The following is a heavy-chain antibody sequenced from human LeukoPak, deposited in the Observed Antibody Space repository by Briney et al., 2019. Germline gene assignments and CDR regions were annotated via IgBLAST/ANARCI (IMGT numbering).Heavy chain of an antibody. CDR1: GFTFRSYA. J-gene: IGHJ2*01. Sequence: PGGSLRLSCVASGFTFRSYAMNWVRQAPGKGLEWVSAISRNGGSTYSADSVKGRFTISRDNAKNSLYLQMNSLRAEDTAVYYCARLRVDYGGNFFDLWGRGTLVTVSS. V-gene: IGHV3-23*01. CDR3: ARLRVDYGGNFFDL. CDR2: ISRNGGST. D-gene: IGHD4-23*01.